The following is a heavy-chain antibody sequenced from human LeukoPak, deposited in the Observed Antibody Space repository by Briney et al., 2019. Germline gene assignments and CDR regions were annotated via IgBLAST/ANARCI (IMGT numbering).Heavy chain of an antibody. D-gene: IGHD4-17*01. CDR1: GFTFSSYT. V-gene: IGHV3-21*01. J-gene: IGHJ4*02. Sequence: AGSLRLSCAASGFTFSSYTMNWLRQAPGKGLEWVSSISGNSNYIYYADSVKGRFTISRDNAKNSLYLQMNSLRAEDTAVYYCARDATTVTINYWGQGTLVTVSS. CDR3: ARDATTVTINY. CDR2: ISGNSNYI.